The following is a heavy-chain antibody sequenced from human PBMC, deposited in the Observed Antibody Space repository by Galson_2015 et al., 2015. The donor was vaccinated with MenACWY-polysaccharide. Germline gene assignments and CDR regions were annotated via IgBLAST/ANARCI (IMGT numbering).Heavy chain of an antibody. V-gene: IGHV3-33*01. CDR1: GFTFRHYG. J-gene: IGHJ5*02. CDR3: VRDVGGIAAAGTKGWFDP. D-gene: IGHD6-25*01. CDR2: IWYDGSNK. Sequence: SLRLSCAASGFTFRHYGMHWVRQAPGKGLEWVAVIWYDGSNKYYADSVNGRFTISGDNSKNTLYLQMNSLRAEDTAMYYCVRDVGGIAAAGTKGWFDPWGQGILVTVSS.